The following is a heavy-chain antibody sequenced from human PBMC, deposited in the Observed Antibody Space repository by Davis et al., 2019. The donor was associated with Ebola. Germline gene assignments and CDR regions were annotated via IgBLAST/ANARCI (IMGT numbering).Heavy chain of an antibody. V-gene: IGHV4-59*01. J-gene: IGHJ6*02. CDR1: GGSISSYY. Sequence: SETLSLTCTVSGGSISSYYWSWIRQPPGKGLEWIRYNYYSGSTNYNSSLKSRVTISVDTSKNLFSLKLSSVTAADTAVYYCARRTTYYYYYGMDVWGQGTTVTVSS. CDR2: NYYSGST. D-gene: IGHD1-7*01. CDR3: ARRTTYYYYYGMDV.